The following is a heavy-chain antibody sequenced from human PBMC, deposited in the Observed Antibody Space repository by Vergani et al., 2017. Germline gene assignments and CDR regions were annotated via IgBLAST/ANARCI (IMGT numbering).Heavy chain of an antibody. Sequence: QLQLQESGPGLVKPSETLSLTCTVSGGSISSSSYYWGWIRQPPGKGLEWIGSIYYSGSTYYNPSLKSRVTISVDTSKNQFSLKLSSVTAADTAVYYCARSRYYYYYYMDVWGKGTTVTVSS. J-gene: IGHJ6*03. CDR2: IYYSGST. CDR3: ARSRYYYYYYMDV. CDR1: GGSISSSSYY. V-gene: IGHV4-39*01.